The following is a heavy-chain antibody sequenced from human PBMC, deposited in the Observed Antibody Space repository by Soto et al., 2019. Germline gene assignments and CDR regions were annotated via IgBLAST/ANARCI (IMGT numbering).Heavy chain of an antibody. V-gene: IGHV4-30-4*01. D-gene: IGHD6-6*01. J-gene: IGHJ5*02. CDR2: IYYSGST. Sequence: PSETLSLTCTVSGGSISSGDYYWSWIRQPPGKGLEWIGYIYYSGSTYYNPSLKSRVTISVDTSKNQFSLKLSSVTAADTAVYYCARVGSSSWFDPWGQGTLVTVSS. CDR1: GGSISSGDYY. CDR3: ARVGSSSWFDP.